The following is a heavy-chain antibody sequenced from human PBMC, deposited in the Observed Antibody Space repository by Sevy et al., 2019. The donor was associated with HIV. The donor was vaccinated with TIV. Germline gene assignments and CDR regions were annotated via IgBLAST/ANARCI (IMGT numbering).Heavy chain of an antibody. CDR1: GITFSTSG. CDR3: AKDFTGYNGMDV. CDR2: ISYHGRDK. D-gene: IGHD3-9*01. Sequence: SLRLSCVVSGITFSTSGMHWVRQAPGKGLERVAVISYHGRDKFYADSVKGRSTISRDNSKNILYLQMISLRAEDTAVYYCAKDFTGYNGMDVWGQGTMVDVSS. J-gene: IGHJ6*02. V-gene: IGHV3-30*18.